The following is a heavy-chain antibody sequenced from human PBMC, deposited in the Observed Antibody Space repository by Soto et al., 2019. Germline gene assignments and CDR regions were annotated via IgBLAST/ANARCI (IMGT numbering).Heavy chain of an antibody. CDR1: GFTFGDYA. Sequence: GGSLRLSCTASGFTFGDYAMSWFRQAPGKGLEWVGFIRSKAYGGTTEYAASVKGRFTISRDDSKSIAYLQMNSLKTEDTAVYYCTEDYDFWSGYYKGYVSYYYGMDVWGQGTTVTVSS. CDR2: IRSKAYGGTT. V-gene: IGHV3-49*03. CDR3: TEDYDFWSGYYKGYVSYYYGMDV. D-gene: IGHD3-3*01. J-gene: IGHJ6*02.